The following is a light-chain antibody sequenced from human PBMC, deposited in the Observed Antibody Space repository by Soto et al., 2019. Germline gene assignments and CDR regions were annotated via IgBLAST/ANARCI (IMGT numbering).Light chain of an antibody. Sequence: DIQMTQPPSTLYASVGDRVTITCRASQSISIWLAWYQQKPGKAPKLLIYKASSLESGVPSRFSGSGSGTEFTLTISSLQTEDFATYYCQQYINRWTFGPGTKVEIK. J-gene: IGKJ1*01. CDR2: KAS. V-gene: IGKV1-5*03. CDR1: QSISIW. CDR3: QQYINRWT.